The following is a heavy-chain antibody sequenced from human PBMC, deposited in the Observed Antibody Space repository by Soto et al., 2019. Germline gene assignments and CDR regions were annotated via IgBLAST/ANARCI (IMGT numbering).Heavy chain of an antibody. CDR3: AARIVADNDY. Sequence: VQLVESGGDLVQPGGSLRLSCAASGFIFSRCAMHWVRQAPGKGLEFISAISPDGDDTYYGNSVKGRFIISRDNSRNTLYLQMGSLRAEDMAVYYCAARIVADNDYWGQGTLVTVSS. J-gene: IGHJ4*02. CDR1: GFIFSRCA. D-gene: IGHD6-6*01. V-gene: IGHV3-64*01. CDR2: ISPDGDDT.